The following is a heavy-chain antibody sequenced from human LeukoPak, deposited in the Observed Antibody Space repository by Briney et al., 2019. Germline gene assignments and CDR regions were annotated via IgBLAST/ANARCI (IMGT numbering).Heavy chain of an antibody. V-gene: IGHV1-2*02. D-gene: IGHD3-10*01. CDR3: ARDAAGSAAPYNWFDP. CDR1: GYTFTGYY. Sequence: GASVKVSCKASGYTFTGYYMHWVRQAPGQGLEWMVWINPNSGGTNFAQKFQGRVTMTRDTSISTAYMELSSLTSGDTAVYYCARDAAGSAAPYNWFDPWGQGTLVTVSS. J-gene: IGHJ5*02. CDR2: INPNSGGT.